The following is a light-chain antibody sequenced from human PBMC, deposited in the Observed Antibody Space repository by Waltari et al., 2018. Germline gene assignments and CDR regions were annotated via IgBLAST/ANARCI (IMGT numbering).Light chain of an antibody. CDR2: DAS. CDR1: QDINNY. J-gene: IGKJ5*01. V-gene: IGKV1-33*01. CDR3: QQRDSYPIT. Sequence: DIQMTQTPSSLSASVGDRVPISCQASQDINNYLNWYQQKPGKAPKLLIYDASNLEIGVQSRFSGGGSGTDFTFIITSLQPEDIATYYCQQRDSYPITFGPGTRLEIK.